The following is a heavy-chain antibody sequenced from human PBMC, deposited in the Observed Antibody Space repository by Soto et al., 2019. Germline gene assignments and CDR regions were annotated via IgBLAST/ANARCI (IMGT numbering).Heavy chain of an antibody. CDR2: IIPIFGTA. D-gene: IGHD1-7*01. V-gene: IGHV1-69*06. J-gene: IGHJ6*02. CDR1: GGTFSSYA. CDR3: ASRTGTGLGYYGMDV. Sequence: SVKVSCKASGGTFSSYAISWVRQAPGQGLEWMGGIIPIFGTANYAQKFQGRVTITADKSTSTAYMELSSLRSEDTAVYYCASRTGTGLGYYGMDVWGQGTTVTVSS.